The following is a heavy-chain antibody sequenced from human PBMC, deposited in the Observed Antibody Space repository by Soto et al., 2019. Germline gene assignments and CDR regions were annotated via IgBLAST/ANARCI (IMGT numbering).Heavy chain of an antibody. CDR1: GYTFIKYG. J-gene: IGHJ5*02. Sequence: ASVKVSCKASGYTFIKYGISWVRQAPGQGLEWVGWISPYNGNTYYAQNFQGRITVTRDTSTSTAYMELRSLRSDDTAVYYCARAPGSYGYNWFDPWGQGTLVTVSS. D-gene: IGHD1-26*01. V-gene: IGHV1-18*01. CDR2: ISPYNGNT. CDR3: ARAPGSYGYNWFDP.